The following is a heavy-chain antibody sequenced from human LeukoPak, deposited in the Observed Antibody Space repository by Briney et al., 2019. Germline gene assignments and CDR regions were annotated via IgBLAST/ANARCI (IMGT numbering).Heavy chain of an antibody. CDR2: IYSGGAT. J-gene: IGHJ4*02. CDR3: ARGHSSGSPDPFDY. D-gene: IGHD3-22*01. Sequence: GGSLRLSCAASGFTFSSYAMSWVRQAPGKGLEWVSVIYSGGATHYADSVKGRFTISRDNSKNTLYLQMNSLRAEDTAIYYCARGHSSGSPDPFDYWGQGTLVTVSS. V-gene: IGHV3-53*01. CDR1: GFTFSSYA.